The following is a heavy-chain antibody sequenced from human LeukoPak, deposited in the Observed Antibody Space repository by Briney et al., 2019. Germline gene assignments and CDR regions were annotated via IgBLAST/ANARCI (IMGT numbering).Heavy chain of an antibody. Sequence: PGGSLRLSCAASGFTFNRYWMSWVRQAPGKGLEWVANIKQDGREKYYVDSVKGRFTISRDNAKNSLYLQMNSLRAEDTAVYYCAKEGAVLGEYYYYYMDVWGKGTTVTASS. D-gene: IGHD3-16*01. V-gene: IGHV3-7*01. J-gene: IGHJ6*03. CDR1: GFTFNRYW. CDR3: AKEGAVLGEYYYYYMDV. CDR2: IKQDGREK.